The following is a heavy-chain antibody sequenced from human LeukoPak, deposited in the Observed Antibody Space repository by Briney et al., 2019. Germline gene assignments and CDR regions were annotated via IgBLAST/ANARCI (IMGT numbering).Heavy chain of an antibody. J-gene: IGHJ4*02. Sequence: GGSLRLSCAASGVTVSSNYMSWVRQAPGKGLEWVSVNSGGSTYYADSVKGRFTFSRDNSKNTLYLQMNSLRAEDTAVYYCARDRGCRSGGSCYYFDYWGQGTLVTVSS. CDR1: GVTVSSNY. CDR2: NSGGST. D-gene: IGHD2-15*01. CDR3: ARDRGCRSGGSCYYFDY. V-gene: IGHV3-53*01.